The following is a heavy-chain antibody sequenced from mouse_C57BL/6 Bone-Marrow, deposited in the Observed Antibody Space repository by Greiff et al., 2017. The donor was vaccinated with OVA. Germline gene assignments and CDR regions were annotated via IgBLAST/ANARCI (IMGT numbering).Heavy chain of an antibody. CDR1: GYAFSSSW. CDR2: IYPGDGDT. Sequence: LQESGPELVKPGASVKISCKASGYAFSSSWMNWVKQRPGKGLEWIGRIYPGDGDTNYNGKFKGKATLTADKSSSTAYMQLSSLTSEDSAVYFCAREDWDVRYFDVWGTGTTVTVSS. J-gene: IGHJ1*03. V-gene: IGHV1-82*01. CDR3: AREDWDVRYFDV. D-gene: IGHD4-1*01.